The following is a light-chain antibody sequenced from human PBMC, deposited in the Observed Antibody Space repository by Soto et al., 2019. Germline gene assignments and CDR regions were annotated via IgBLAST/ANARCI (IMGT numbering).Light chain of an antibody. J-gene: IGKJ1*01. CDR1: QSISSW. CDR2: KAS. Sequence: DIQMTQSPSTLSASVRDRVTITCRASQSISSWLAWYQQKPGKAPKLLIYKASNLESGVPSRFSGSGSGTEFTLTISSLQPDDFATYYCQQYNTYSGTFGQGTKVDIK. CDR3: QQYNTYSGT. V-gene: IGKV1-5*03.